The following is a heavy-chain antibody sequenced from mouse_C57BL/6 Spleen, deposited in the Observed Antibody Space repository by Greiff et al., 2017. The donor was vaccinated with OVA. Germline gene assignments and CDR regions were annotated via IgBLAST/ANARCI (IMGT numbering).Heavy chain of an antibody. CDR2: INPNNGGT. J-gene: IGHJ3*01. CDR1: GYTFTDYY. CDR3: ARGQLRLPFAY. Sequence: EVQLQQSGPELVKPGASVKISCKASGYTFTDYYMNWVKQSHGKSLEWIGDINPNNGGTSYNQKFKGKATLTVDKSSSTAYMELRSLTSEDSAVYYCARGQLRLPFAYWGQGTLVTGSA. V-gene: IGHV1-26*01. D-gene: IGHD3-2*02.